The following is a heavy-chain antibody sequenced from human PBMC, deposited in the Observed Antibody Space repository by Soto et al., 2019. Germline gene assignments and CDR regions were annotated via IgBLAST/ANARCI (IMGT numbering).Heavy chain of an antibody. CDR3: ARDTDSDTWNDPFDY. D-gene: IGHD1-1*01. V-gene: IGHV3-9*01. CDR2: ISWNSGST. CDR1: GFIIEDFA. J-gene: IGHJ4*02. Sequence: DVQLVESGGGLVQPGRSRRLSCAASGFIIEDFAMHWVRQAPGKGLEWVSGISWNSGSTDYAASVKGRFIISRDNARNSLYLQMNSLRPEDTALYYCARDTDSDTWNDPFDYWGQGALVIVS.